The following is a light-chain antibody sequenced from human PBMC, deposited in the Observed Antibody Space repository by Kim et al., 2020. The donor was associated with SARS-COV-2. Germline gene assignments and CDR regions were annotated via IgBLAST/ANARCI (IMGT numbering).Light chain of an antibody. Sequence: QSVLTQSPSVSGTPGQRVTISCSGSSSNIGNNYVYWYQQFPGTAPKRLIYRDDERPSGVPDRFSGSKSGTSASLAISGLRSEDEADYYCAAWDDSLSGVVFGGGTQLTVL. V-gene: IGLV1-47*01. CDR2: RDD. J-gene: IGLJ7*01. CDR1: SSNIGNNY. CDR3: AAWDDSLSGVV.